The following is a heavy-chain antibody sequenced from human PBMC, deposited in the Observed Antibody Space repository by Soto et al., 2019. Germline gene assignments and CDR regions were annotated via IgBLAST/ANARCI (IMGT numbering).Heavy chain of an antibody. CDR3: AHKFSFTGSYYYDSSGYYWDY. CDR1: GFSLSTSGVG. D-gene: IGHD3-22*01. Sequence: SGPTLVKPTQTLTLTCTFSGFSLSTSGVGVGWIRQPPGKALEWLAPIYWDNDKRYSPSLKSRLTITKDTSKNQVVLTMTNMDPVDTATYYCAHKFSFTGSYYYDSSGYYWDYWGQETLVTVSS. CDR2: IYWDNDK. J-gene: IGHJ4*02. V-gene: IGHV2-5*02.